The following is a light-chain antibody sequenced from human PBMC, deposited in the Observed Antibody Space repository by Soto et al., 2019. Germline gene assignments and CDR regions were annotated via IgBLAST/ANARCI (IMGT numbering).Light chain of an antibody. V-gene: IGLV2-18*02. J-gene: IGLJ1*01. CDR1: SSDIGSYNR. CDR3: NSFTTSSTYV. CDR2: EVN. Sequence: QSALTQPASVSGSPGQSITIYCTGTSSDIGSYNRVSWYQQPPGTAPKLIIYEVNNRPSGVPDRFSGSKSGNTASLTISGLQAEDEADYYCNSFTTSSTYVFGTGTKLTVL.